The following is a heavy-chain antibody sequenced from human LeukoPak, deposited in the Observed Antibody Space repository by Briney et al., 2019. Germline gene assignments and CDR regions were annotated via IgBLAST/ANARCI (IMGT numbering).Heavy chain of an antibody. Sequence: GASVKVSCKASGYTFIRYGMNWVRQAPGQGLEWMGWINTNTGNPTYAQGFTGRFVFSLDTSVTTAYLQISSLKAEDTAVYYCARGDLDLWSSYMFDPWGQGTLVTVSS. J-gene: IGHJ5*02. CDR3: ARGDLDLWSSYMFDP. D-gene: IGHD3-3*01. CDR1: GYTFIRYG. V-gene: IGHV7-4-1*02. CDR2: INTNTGNP.